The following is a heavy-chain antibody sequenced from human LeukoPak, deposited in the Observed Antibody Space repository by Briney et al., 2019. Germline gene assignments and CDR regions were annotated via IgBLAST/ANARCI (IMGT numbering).Heavy chain of an antibody. CDR1: GFTFSSYS. D-gene: IGHD1-1*01. CDR2: ISSSSSYI. V-gene: IGHV3-21*01. Sequence: GGSLRLSCAASGFTFSSYSMNWVRQAPGKGLEWVSSISSSSSYIYYTDSVKGRFTISRDNAKNSLYLQMNSLRAEDTAVYYCASANWNDRGYWGQGTLVTVSS. CDR3: ASANWNDRGY. J-gene: IGHJ4*02.